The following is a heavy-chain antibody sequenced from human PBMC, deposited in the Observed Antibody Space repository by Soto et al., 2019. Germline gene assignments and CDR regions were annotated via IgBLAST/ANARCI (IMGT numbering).Heavy chain of an antibody. Sequence: SGGSLRLSCAASGFTFSSYAMHWVRQAPGKGLEWVAVISYDGSNKYYADSVKGRFTISRDNSKNTLYLQMNSLRAEDTAVYYCASPPRARRDIAARFLVHTDPTHWGQGTLVTVSS. D-gene: IGHD6-6*01. CDR1: GFTFSSYA. CDR2: ISYDGSNK. V-gene: IGHV3-30-3*01. CDR3: ASPPRARRDIAARFLVHTDPTH. J-gene: IGHJ1*01.